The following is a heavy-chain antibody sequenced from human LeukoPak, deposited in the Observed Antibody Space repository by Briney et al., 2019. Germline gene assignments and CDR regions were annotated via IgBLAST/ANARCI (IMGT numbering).Heavy chain of an antibody. Sequence: SETLSLTCTVSGGSIGSSSYYWGWHRQPPGKGLEWFGSIFRTESTYYSASLKSRVSISVDTSKSHFSLKLASVTAADTAVYFCARRVGFYGSGSLNYFDPWGQGILVSVSS. CDR3: ARRVGFYGSGSLNYFDP. J-gene: IGHJ5*01. CDR1: GGSIGSSSYY. D-gene: IGHD3-10*01. V-gene: IGHV4-39*02. CDR2: IFRTEST.